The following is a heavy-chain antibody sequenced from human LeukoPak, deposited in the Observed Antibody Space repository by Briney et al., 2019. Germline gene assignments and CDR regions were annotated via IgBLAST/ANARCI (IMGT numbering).Heavy chain of an antibody. CDR3: ARRGIDGYYMDF. CDR1: GYSISSGYY. Sequence: NPSETLSLTCAVSGYSISSGYYWAWIRQPPGKGLEWIGSIYHSGNTYCNPSLKSRVTISADTSKNQFSLKLSSVSASDTAVYYCARRGIDGYYMDFWGKGTTVTSSS. CDR2: IYHSGNT. D-gene: IGHD2-15*01. J-gene: IGHJ6*03. V-gene: IGHV4-38-2*01.